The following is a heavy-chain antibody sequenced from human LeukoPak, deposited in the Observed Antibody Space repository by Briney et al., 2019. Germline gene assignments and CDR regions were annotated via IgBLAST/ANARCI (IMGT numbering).Heavy chain of an antibody. CDR3: ARVPLRFLEPFDY. V-gene: IGHV4-34*01. J-gene: IGHJ4*02. Sequence: PSETLSLTCAVYGGSVRGYYWSWIRQPPGKGLEWIGEISDRGRTHYNPSLESRVSMSVDTSKNQFALQLNSVTAADTAVYYCARVPLRFLEPFDYWGQGILVTVSS. D-gene: IGHD3-3*01. CDR1: GGSVRGYY. CDR2: ISDRGRT.